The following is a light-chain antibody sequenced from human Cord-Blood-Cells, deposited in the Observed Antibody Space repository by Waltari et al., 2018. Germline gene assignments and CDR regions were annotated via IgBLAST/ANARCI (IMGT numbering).Light chain of an antibody. CDR3: SSYTSSSTLGV. CDR1: SSDVGGYNY. V-gene: IGLV2-14*01. J-gene: IGLJ2*01. Sequence: QSALTQPASVSGSPGQSITISCTGTSSDVGGYNYVSWYQQHPGQAPKLMIYDVSNRPSGVSTLFSGSKSGNTAALTISGLQAEDEADYYCSSYTSSSTLGVFGGGTKLTVL. CDR2: DVS.